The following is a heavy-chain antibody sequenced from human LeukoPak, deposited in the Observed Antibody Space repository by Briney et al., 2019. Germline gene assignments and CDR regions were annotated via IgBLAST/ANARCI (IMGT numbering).Heavy chain of an antibody. V-gene: IGHV4-59*01. J-gene: IGHJ3*02. Sequence: SETLSLTCTVSGGSISSYYWSWIRQPPGKGLEWIGYIYYSGSTNYNPSLKSRVTISVDTSKNQFSLKLSSVTAADTAVYYCARAGGGMATTLGAFDIWGQGTMVTVSS. CDR1: GGSISSYY. CDR3: ARAGGGMATTLGAFDI. CDR2: IYYSGST. D-gene: IGHD5-24*01.